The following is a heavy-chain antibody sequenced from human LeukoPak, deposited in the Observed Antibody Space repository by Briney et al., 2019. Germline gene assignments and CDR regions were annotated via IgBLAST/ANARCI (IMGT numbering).Heavy chain of an antibody. V-gene: IGHV3-23*01. CDR3: VLLWFVTPFDP. J-gene: IGHJ5*02. D-gene: IGHD3-10*01. CDR1: GFTFSSYA. Sequence: GGSLRLSCAASGFTFSSYAMSWVRQAPGKGLEWVSAISCSGGSTYYADSVKGRFTISRDNSKNTLYLQMNSLRAEDTAVYYCVLLWFVTPFDPWGQGTLVTVSS. CDR2: ISCSGGST.